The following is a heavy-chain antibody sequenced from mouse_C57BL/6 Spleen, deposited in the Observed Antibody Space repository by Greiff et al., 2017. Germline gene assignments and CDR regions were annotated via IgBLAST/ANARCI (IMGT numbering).Heavy chain of an antibody. CDR3: TRAFYYYGSGAY. Sequence: EVKVEESGGGLVQPGGSMKLSCAASGFTFSDAWMDWVRQSPEKGLEWVAEIRNKANNHATYYAESVKGRFTISRDDSKSSVYLQMNSLRAEDTGIYYCTRAFYYYGSGAYWGQGTLVTVSA. CDR2: IRNKANNHAT. CDR1: GFTFSDAW. J-gene: IGHJ3*01. V-gene: IGHV6-6*01. D-gene: IGHD1-1*01.